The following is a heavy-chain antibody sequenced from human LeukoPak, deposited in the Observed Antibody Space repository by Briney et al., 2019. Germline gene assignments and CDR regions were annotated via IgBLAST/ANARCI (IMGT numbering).Heavy chain of an antibody. CDR3: ASHRYHIGYSGRENYYGMDV. CDR2: IIPILGIA. CDR1: GGTFSSYA. Sequence: SVKVSCKASGGTFSSYAISWVRQAPGQGLEWMGRIIPILGIANYAQKFQGRGTITADKSTSTAYMELSSLRSEDTAVYYCASHRYHIGYSGRENYYGMDVWGQGTTVTVSS. J-gene: IGHJ6*02. D-gene: IGHD3-22*01. V-gene: IGHV1-69*04.